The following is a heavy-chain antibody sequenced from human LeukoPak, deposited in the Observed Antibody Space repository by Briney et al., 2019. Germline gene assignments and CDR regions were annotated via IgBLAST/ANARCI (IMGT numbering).Heavy chain of an antibody. J-gene: IGHJ1*01. V-gene: IGHV3-53*01. Sequence: GVSLTLSCAASGFTVSRNYMRWVRQAPGKGLEGVSETYSGGSTYYAGSVKGRFTVSSDSSKNTLYLQMNSLQAEDTAIYYCARAQDYCSGSTCYGYFQYWGQGPLVTVSS. CDR1: GFTVSRNY. CDR2: TYSGGST. CDR3: ARAQDYCSGSTCYGYFQY. D-gene: IGHD2-15*01.